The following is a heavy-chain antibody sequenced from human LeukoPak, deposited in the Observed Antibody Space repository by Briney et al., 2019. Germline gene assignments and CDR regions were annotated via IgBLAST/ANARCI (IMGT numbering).Heavy chain of an antibody. Sequence: ASVTVSCKASGYTFTDYYMHWVRQAPGQGFEWMGWINPNDGDTNYAQKSQGRVTMTRDTSIRTAHMEVSRLRSDDTAVYYCARANFLYCSSSTCFFDYWGQGTLVTVSS. CDR3: ARANFLYCSSSTCFFDY. J-gene: IGHJ4*02. CDR1: GYTFTDYY. D-gene: IGHD2-2*01. CDR2: INPNDGDT. V-gene: IGHV1-2*02.